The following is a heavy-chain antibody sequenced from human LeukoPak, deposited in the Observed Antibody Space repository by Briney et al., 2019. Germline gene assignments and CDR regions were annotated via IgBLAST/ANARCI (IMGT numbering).Heavy chain of an antibody. CDR2: INHSGST. J-gene: IGHJ4*02. CDR1: GGSFSGYY. CDR3: ARPLGGDYDILTGYGY. D-gene: IGHD3-9*01. Sequence: SETLSLTCAVYGGSFSGYYWSWIRQPPGKGLEWIGEINHSGSTNYNPSLKSRVTISVDTSKNQFSLKLSSVTAADTAVYYCARPLGGDYDILTGYGYWGQGTLVTVSS. V-gene: IGHV4-34*01.